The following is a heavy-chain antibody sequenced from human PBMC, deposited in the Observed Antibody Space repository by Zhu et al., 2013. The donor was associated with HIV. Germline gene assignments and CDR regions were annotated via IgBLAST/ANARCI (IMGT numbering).Heavy chain of an antibody. Sequence: QVQLVQSGAEVKKPGASVKVSCKASGYTFTSYGISWVRQAPGQGLEWMGWISAYNGNTNYAQKLQGRVTMTTDTSTSTAYMELRSLRSDDTAVYYCARDLRITMIEGPEYYFDYWGQGTDGHRLL. J-gene: IGHJ4*02. CDR3: ARDLRITMIEGPEYYFDY. CDR1: GYTFTSYG. D-gene: IGHD3-22*01. V-gene: IGHV1-18*04. CDR2: ISAYNGNT.